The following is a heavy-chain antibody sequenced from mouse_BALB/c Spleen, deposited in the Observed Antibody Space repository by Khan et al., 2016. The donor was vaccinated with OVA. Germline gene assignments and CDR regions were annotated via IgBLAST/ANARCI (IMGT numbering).Heavy chain of an antibody. J-gene: IGHJ2*01. CDR3: ATSYYYGYYFDY. CDR1: GFTFSRYG. Sequence: EVKLVESGGGLVQPGGSRKLSCAASGFTFSRYGMHWVRQAPEKGLEWVAYISGDSSTIYYTDTVKGRFTISRDNPKNTLSLQMTILTSEDTAMYYCATSYYYGYYFDYWGPGTTLTVSS. V-gene: IGHV5-17*02. D-gene: IGHD1-1*01. CDR2: ISGDSSTI.